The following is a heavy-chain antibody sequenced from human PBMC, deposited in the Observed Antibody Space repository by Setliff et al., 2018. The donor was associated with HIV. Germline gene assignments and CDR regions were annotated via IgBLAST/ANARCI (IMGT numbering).Heavy chain of an antibody. D-gene: IGHD6-13*01. Sequence: SETLSLTCSVSGASMSSGRFSYNWIRQPAGKGLQWIGHIYTTGVTDYNPSLKSRVTISVDTSKNQFSLKLSSVTAADTAVYYCARVVGQVGSNWYNYYYYMDVWAKGTTVTVSS. CDR3: ARVVGQVGSNWYNYYYYMDV. CDR1: GASMSSGRFS. V-gene: IGHV4-61*09. J-gene: IGHJ6*03. CDR2: IYTTGVT.